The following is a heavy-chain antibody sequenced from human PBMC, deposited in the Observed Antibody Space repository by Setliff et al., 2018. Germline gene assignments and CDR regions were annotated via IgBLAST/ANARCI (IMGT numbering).Heavy chain of an antibody. D-gene: IGHD3-10*01. Sequence: GGSLRLSCAASGFTFSSYSMNWVRQAPGKGLEWVSYISTSSSIIYYADSVKGRFTISRDNSKNTLYLQMNSLRAEDTAVYYCAKNGFGVVALGVNNWFDPWGQGTLVTVSS. CDR3: AKNGFGVVALGVNNWFDP. CDR1: GFTFSSYS. V-gene: IGHV3-48*01. CDR2: ISTSSSII. J-gene: IGHJ5*02.